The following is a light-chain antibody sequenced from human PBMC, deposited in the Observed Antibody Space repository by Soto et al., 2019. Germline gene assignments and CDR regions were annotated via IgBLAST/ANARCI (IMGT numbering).Light chain of an antibody. CDR3: QSYDSSLSGSV. CDR2: DNN. J-gene: IGLJ2*01. CDR1: SSNIGAGYD. V-gene: IGLV1-40*01. Sequence: QSVLTQPPSVSGAPGQRVPISCTGSSSNIGAGYDVHWYQQVPGTAPKLLISDNNNRPSGVPDRFSGSKSGTSASLAITGLQAEDEADYHCQSYDSSLSGSVFGGGTKLTVL.